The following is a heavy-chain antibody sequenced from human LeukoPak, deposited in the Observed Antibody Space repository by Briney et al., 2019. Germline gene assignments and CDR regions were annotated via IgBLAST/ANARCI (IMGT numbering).Heavy chain of an antibody. V-gene: IGHV3-21*01. D-gene: IGHD5/OR15-5a*01. Sequence: GGSLRLSCAASGFTFNSYSMNWVRQAPGKGLEWVSSISNSETYIYYADSVKGRFTISRDTAKNFLYLQMNSLRAEDTAVYYYARLTSVYVGMDVWGKGTMVTVSS. J-gene: IGHJ6*03. CDR1: GFTFNSYS. CDR2: ISNSETYI. CDR3: ARLTSVYVGMDV.